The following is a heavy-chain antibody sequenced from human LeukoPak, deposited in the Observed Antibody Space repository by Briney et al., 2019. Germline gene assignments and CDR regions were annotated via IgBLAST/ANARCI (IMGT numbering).Heavy chain of an antibody. CDR3: TPALNFDILPGVCPPIAGFNA. J-gene: IGHJ3*01. CDR2: IKSTRDGGAT. CDR1: GFTFKNAW. Sequence: GGSLRLSCEASGFTFKNAWMIWVRQAPGKGPEWVGRIKSTRDGGATEYAAPVKGRFTISRDDSKNTVYLQMSSLITDDTGVYYCTPALNFDILPGVCPPIAGFNAWAQGTLVTVPP. V-gene: IGHV3-15*01. D-gene: IGHD3-9*01.